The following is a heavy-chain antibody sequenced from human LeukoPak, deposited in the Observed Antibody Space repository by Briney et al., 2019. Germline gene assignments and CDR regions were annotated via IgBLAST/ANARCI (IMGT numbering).Heavy chain of an antibody. CDR1: GFTFTTYW. D-gene: IGHD3-16*01. V-gene: IGHV3-74*03. Sequence: GGSLRLSCAASGFTFTTYWMYRVRQAPGKGLVWVSSIKSDGSTTKYADSVKGRFTISRDNAKNTLYLQMNGLRAEDTAVYYCIGRLGDRDDYWGQGTLVTVSS. CDR2: IKSDGSTT. J-gene: IGHJ4*02. CDR3: IGRLGDRDDY.